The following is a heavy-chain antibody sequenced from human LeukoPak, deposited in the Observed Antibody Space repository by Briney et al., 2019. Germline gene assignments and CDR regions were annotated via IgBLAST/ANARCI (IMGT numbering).Heavy chain of an antibody. D-gene: IGHD3-16*01. Sequence: GGSLRLSCAASGFTVSSNYMSWVRQAPGKGLEWVAVISYDGSNKYYADSVKGRFTISRDNSKNTLYLQMNSLRAEDTAVYYCAKDDDYVWGSPDYWGQGTLVTVSS. V-gene: IGHV3-30*18. CDR2: ISYDGSNK. CDR3: AKDDDYVWGSPDY. J-gene: IGHJ4*02. CDR1: GFTVSSNY.